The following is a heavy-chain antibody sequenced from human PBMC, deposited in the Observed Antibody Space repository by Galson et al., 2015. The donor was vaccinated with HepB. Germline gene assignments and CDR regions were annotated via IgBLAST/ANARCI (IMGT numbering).Heavy chain of an antibody. V-gene: IGHV1-3*01. CDR1: GYTFTSYA. CDR3: AREDCGGDCYSPGYNWFDP. CDR2: INAGNGNT. J-gene: IGHJ5*02. Sequence: SVKVSCKASGYTFTSYAMHWVRQAPGQRLEWMGWINAGNGNTKYSQKFQGRVTITRDTSASTAYMELSSLRSEDTAVYYCAREDCGGDCYSPGYNWFDPWGQGTLVTVSS. D-gene: IGHD2-21*01.